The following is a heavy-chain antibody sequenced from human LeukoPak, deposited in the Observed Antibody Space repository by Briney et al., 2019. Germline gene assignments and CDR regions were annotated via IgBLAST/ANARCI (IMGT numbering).Heavy chain of an antibody. CDR2: IYYSGST. D-gene: IGHD1-7*01. CDR3: ARAQLPTYYYGMDV. Sequence: PSETLSLTCTVSGGSISSGDYYWSWIRQPPGKGLEWIGYIYYSGSTYYNPSLKSRVTISVDTSKNQFSLKLSSVTAADTAVYYCARAQLPTYYYGMDVWGQGTTVTVSS. J-gene: IGHJ6*02. V-gene: IGHV4-30-4*01. CDR1: GGSISSGDYY.